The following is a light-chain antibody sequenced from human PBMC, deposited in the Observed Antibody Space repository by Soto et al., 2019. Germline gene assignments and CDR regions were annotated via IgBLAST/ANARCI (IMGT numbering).Light chain of an antibody. CDR1: FSNIGDNA. J-gene: IGLJ1*01. CDR3: AAWDDSLNAL. Sequence: QSVLAQPPSRSATPGRRVNISGSGSFSNIGDNAVNWYQQLPGAAPKLLIYLNDQRPSGVPDRFSGSKSGTSAFLAISGVQSEDEADYYCAAWDDSLNALFGTGTKVTVL. V-gene: IGLV1-44*01. CDR2: LND.